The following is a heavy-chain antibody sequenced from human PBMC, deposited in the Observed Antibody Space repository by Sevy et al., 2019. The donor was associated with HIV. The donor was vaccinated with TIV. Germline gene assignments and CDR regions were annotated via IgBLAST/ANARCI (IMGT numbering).Heavy chain of an antibody. CDR3: AKEARVKEIVVVPADY. J-gene: IGHJ4*02. V-gene: IGHV3-23*01. D-gene: IGHD2-2*01. CDR2: ISGSGYST. CDR1: GFTFNNYD. Sequence: GGSLRLSCAASGFTFNNYDMSWVRQAPGKGLEWVSSISGSGYSTYYADSVKGRFTISRDNSKNTLFLQMSSLRAEDTALYYCAKEARVKEIVVVPADYWGQGTLVTVSS.